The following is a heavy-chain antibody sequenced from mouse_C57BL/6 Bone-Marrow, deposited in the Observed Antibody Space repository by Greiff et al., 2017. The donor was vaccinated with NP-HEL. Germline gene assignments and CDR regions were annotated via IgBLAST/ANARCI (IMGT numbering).Heavy chain of an antibody. CDR3: ASLTAQAVYYAMDY. V-gene: IGHV1-81*01. Sequence: QVQLQQSGAELARPGASVKLSCKASGYTFTSYGISWVKQRTGPGLEWIGEIYPRSGNTYYNEKFKGKATLTADKSSSTAYMELRSLTSEDSAVYFCASLTAQAVYYAMDYWGQGTSVTVSS. CDR2: IYPRSGNT. D-gene: IGHD3-2*02. CDR1: GYTFTSYG. J-gene: IGHJ4*01.